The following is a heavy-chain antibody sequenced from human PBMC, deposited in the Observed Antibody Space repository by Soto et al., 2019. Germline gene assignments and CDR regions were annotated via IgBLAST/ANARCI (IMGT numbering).Heavy chain of an antibody. CDR3: ATGLRTGNYGMDV. CDR1: GGTFSNDA. D-gene: IGHD3-10*01. Sequence: QEQLVQAGAEVKQPGSSVRISCRASGGTFSNDAVSWVRQAPGQGLQWMGGIIPIFGTTPYAQKFQGRVTITADESTATADMELRSVTSEDTAVYYCATGLRTGNYGMDVWGQGTAVTVSS. V-gene: IGHV1-69*01. CDR2: IIPIFGTT. J-gene: IGHJ6*02.